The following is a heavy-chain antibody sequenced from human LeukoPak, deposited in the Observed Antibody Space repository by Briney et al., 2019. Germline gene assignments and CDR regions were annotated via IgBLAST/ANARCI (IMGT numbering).Heavy chain of an antibody. CDR1: GFTVSSNY. Sequence: GGSLRLSCAASGFTVSSNYMSWVRQAPGKGLEWVAVIWYDGSNKYYADSVKGRFTISRDNSKNTLYLQMNSLRAEDTAVYYCARDYRYLLDYWGQGTLVTVSS. D-gene: IGHD1-14*01. CDR2: IWYDGSNK. CDR3: ARDYRYLLDY. J-gene: IGHJ4*02. V-gene: IGHV3-33*08.